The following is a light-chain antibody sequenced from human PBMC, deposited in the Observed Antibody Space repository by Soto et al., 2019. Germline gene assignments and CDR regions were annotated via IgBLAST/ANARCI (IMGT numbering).Light chain of an antibody. CDR2: EVS. CDR3: SSYTPSSTYV. CDR1: SSDVGSYNR. J-gene: IGLJ1*01. V-gene: IGLV2-18*02. Sequence: QSVLTQPPSVSGSPGQSVTISCTGTSSDVGSYNRVSWYQQPPGTAPKLMIYEVSNRPSGVPDRFSGSKSGNTASLTISGLQAEDEADYYCSSYTPSSTYVFGTGPKVTVL.